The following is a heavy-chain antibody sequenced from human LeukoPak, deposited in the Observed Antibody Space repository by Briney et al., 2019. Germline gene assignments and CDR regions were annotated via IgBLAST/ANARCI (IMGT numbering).Heavy chain of an antibody. V-gene: IGHV4-59*08. Sequence: SETLSLTCTVSGGSISSDYWQWIRQPPGKGLEWIGYIYNSGSNNYNPSLKSRVTISIGTSKIQFPMKLTSVTAADTAVYYCATRGYWGQGALVTVSS. CDR2: IYNSGSN. CDR3: ATRGY. J-gene: IGHJ4*02. CDR1: GGSISSDY. D-gene: IGHD3-10*01.